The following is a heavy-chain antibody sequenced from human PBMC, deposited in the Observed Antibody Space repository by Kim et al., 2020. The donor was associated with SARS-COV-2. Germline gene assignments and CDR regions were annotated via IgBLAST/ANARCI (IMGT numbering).Heavy chain of an antibody. V-gene: IGHV4-34*01. D-gene: IGHD2-2*01. CDR2: INHSGST. CDR1: GGSFSGYY. Sequence: SETLSLTCAVYGGSFSGYYWSWIRQPPGKGLEWIGEINHSGSTNYNPSLKSRVTISVDTSKNQFSLKLSSVTAADTAVYYCARGRNTYCSSTSCYRRNWFDPWGQGTLVTVSS. J-gene: IGHJ5*02. CDR3: ARGRNTYCSSTSCYRRNWFDP.